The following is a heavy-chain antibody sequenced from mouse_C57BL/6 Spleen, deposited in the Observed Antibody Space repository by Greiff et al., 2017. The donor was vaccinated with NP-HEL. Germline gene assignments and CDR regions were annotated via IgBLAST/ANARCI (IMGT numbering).Heavy chain of an antibody. CDR1: GYAFSSSW. J-gene: IGHJ2*01. CDR2: IYPGDGDT. V-gene: IGHV1-82*01. D-gene: IGHD1-1*01. Sequence: QVQLKESGPELVKPGASVKISCKASGYAFSSSWMNWVKQRPGKGLEWIGRIYPGDGDTNYNGKFKGKATLTADKSSSTAYMQLSSLTSEDSAVYFCARPHYYGSSLYFDYWGQGTTLTVSS. CDR3: ARPHYYGSSLYFDY.